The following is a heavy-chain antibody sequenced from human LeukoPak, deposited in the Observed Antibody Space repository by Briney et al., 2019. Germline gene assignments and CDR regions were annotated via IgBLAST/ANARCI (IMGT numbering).Heavy chain of an antibody. CDR3: ARAPAEIGGYYPEYFRH. Sequence: GGSLRLSCAASGFTFSRLWMHWVRQSPGKGLVCVSRIKSDGSTNYADSVKGRFTISRDNAKNTVSLKMNSLRAEDTGVYYCARAPAEIGGYYPEYFRHWGQGTLVTVSS. CDR1: GFTFSRLW. J-gene: IGHJ1*01. D-gene: IGHD3-22*01. CDR2: IKSDGST. V-gene: IGHV3-74*01.